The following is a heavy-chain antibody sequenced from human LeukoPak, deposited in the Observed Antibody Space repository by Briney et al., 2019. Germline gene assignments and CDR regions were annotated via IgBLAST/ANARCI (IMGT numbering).Heavy chain of an antibody. Sequence: SQALSLTCTVSGGSISSGGYYWSWIRQHPGKGPEWIGYIYYSGSTYYNPSLKSRVTISVDTSKNQFSLKLSSVTAADTAVYYCARGATVTTPGGNWFDPWGQGTLVTVSS. V-gene: IGHV4-31*03. J-gene: IGHJ5*02. D-gene: IGHD4-17*01. CDR1: GGSISSGGYY. CDR3: ARGATVTTPGGNWFDP. CDR2: IYYSGST.